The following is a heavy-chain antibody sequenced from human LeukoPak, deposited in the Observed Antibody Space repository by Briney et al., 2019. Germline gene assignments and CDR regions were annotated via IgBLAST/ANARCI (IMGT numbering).Heavy chain of an antibody. CDR1: GYTFTYYG. J-gene: IGHJ4*02. D-gene: IGHD3-10*01. Sequence: ASVKVSCTASGYTFTYYGITWVRQAPGQGREWMGWISVYNGNTNYAQKLQGRFTMTIDTSTTTAYMELWTLRSDDTAVYYCASAYGSGSYTPLDYWGQGTLVTVSS. CDR3: ASAYGSGSYTPLDY. CDR2: ISVYNGNT. V-gene: IGHV1-18*01.